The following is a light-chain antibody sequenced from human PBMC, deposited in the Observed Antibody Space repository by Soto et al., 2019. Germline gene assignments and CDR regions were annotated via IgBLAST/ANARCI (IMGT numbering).Light chain of an antibody. V-gene: IGKV3-20*01. CDR1: QSVSSSS. CDR2: DAS. J-gene: IGKJ4*01. Sequence: EIVLTQSPGTLSLSPGERATLSCRASQSVSSSSLAWYQQKPGQAPRLLIYDASNRATGIPDRFSGSGSGTDFTLTISRLEPEDFAVYYCQQYGSSPLTFGGGTKVEIK. CDR3: QQYGSSPLT.